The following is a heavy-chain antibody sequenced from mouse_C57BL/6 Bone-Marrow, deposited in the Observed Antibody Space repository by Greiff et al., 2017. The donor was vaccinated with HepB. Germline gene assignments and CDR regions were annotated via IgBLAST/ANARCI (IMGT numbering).Heavy chain of an antibody. CDR2: IYPRDGST. D-gene: IGHD1-1*01. CDR1: GYTFTSYD. Sequence: QVQLKQSGPELVKPGASVKLSCKASGYTFTSYDINWVKQRPGQGLEWIGWIYPRDGSTKYNEKFKGKATLTVDTSSSTAYMELHSLTSEDSAVYFCAREGVYYYGSSPYYFDYWGQGTTLTVSS. CDR3: AREGVYYYGSSPYYFDY. V-gene: IGHV1-85*01. J-gene: IGHJ2*01.